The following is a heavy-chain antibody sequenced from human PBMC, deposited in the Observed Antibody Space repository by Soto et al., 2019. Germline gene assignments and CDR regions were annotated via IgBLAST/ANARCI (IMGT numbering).Heavy chain of an antibody. D-gene: IGHD3-3*01. CDR2: IYYSGST. CDR3: ARHLSYYDFWSGHGWFDP. Sequence: PSETLSLTCTVSGGSISSSSYYWGWIRQPPGKGLEWIGSIYYSGSTYYNPSLKSRVTISVDTSKNQFSLKLSSVTAADTAVYYCARHLSYYDFWSGHGWFDPWGQGTLVTVSS. CDR1: GGSISSSSYY. V-gene: IGHV4-39*01. J-gene: IGHJ5*02.